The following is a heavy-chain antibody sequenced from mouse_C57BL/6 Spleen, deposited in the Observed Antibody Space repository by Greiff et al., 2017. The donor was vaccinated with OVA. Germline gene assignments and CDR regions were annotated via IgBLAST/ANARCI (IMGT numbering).Heavy chain of an antibody. CDR1: GYTFTSYW. J-gene: IGHJ3*01. D-gene: IGHD1-1*01. CDR2: IDPSDSYT. CDR3: ARSYYYGSSFAY. Sequence: QVQLQQPGAELVMPGASVKLSCKASGYTFTSYWMHWVKQRPGQGLEWIGEIDPSDSYTNYNQKFKGKSTLTVDKSSSTAYMQLSSLTSEDSAVYYCARSYYYGSSFAYWGQGTLVTFSA. V-gene: IGHV1-69*01.